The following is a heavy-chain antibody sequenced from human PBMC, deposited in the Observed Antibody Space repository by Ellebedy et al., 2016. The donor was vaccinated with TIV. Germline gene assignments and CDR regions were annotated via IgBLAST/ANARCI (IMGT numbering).Heavy chain of an antibody. CDR2: IYYSGST. CDR3: ARVALYYGYYYYGMDV. CDR1: GGSISSSSYF. D-gene: IGHD3-16*01. J-gene: IGHJ6*02. Sequence: SETLSLTXTVSGGSISSSSYFWGWIRQPPGKGLEWIGSIYYSGSTYYNPSLKSRVTISVDTSKNQFSLKLSSVTAADTAVYYCARVALYYGYYYYGMDVWGQGTTVTVSS. V-gene: IGHV4-39*07.